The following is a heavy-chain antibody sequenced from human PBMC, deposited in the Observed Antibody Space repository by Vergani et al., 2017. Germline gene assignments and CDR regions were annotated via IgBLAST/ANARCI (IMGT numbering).Heavy chain of an antibody. CDR1: GLSFSGSI. CDR2: IIIGVNVT. J-gene: IGHJ4*02. D-gene: IGHD2-21*02. Sequence: QMQLVQSGPEVRKPGTSVKVSCKTSGLSFSGSIMQWVRQAPGQRLEWIGWIIIGVNVTVYAEKFQERVTFSRDKSTSTVHMEMRSLTTDDTAVYYCAADPDLATACRLWGQGTLVSVSS. CDR3: AADPDLATACRL. V-gene: IGHV1-58*02.